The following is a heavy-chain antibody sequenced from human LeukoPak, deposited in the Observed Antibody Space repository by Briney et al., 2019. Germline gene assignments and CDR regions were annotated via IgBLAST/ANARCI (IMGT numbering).Heavy chain of an antibody. CDR1: GFTFSSYW. D-gene: IGHD3-3*01. J-gene: IGHJ4*02. CDR3: ARGGYYGSGRYYFDS. CDR2: IKSDGSNT. Sequence: GGSLRLSCAASGFTFSSYWMHWVRQAPGKGLVWISRIKSDGSNTNYADSVKGRFTISRDNAKNTLHLQMNSLRAEDTAVYYCARGGYYGSGRYYFDSWGQGTLVTVSS. V-gene: IGHV3-74*01.